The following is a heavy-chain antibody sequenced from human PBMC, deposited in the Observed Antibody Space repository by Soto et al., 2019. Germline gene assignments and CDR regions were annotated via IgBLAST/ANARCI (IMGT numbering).Heavy chain of an antibody. CDR1: GFTFSSYS. CDR2: ISSSSSYI. CDR3: AREIDEYSSSSEDY. Sequence: PGGSLRLSCAASGFTFSSYSMNWVRQAQGKGLEWVSSISSSSSYIYYADSVKGRCTISRDNAKNSLYLQMNSLRAEDTAVYYCAREIDEYSSSSEDYWGQGTLVTVSS. V-gene: IGHV3-21*01. D-gene: IGHD6-6*01. J-gene: IGHJ4*02.